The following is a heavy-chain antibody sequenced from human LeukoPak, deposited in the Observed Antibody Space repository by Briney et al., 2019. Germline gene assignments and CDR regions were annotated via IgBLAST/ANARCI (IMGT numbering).Heavy chain of an antibody. Sequence: SVKVSCKASGDTFSSYAISWVRQAPGQGLEWMGGIIPIFGTANYAQKFQGRVTITTDESTSTAYMELSSLRSEDTAVYYCARPPNAVLRYFDWFRFDYWGQGTLVTVSS. D-gene: IGHD3-9*01. CDR3: ARPPNAVLRYFDWFRFDY. CDR2: IIPIFGTA. J-gene: IGHJ4*02. CDR1: GDTFSSYA. V-gene: IGHV1-69*05.